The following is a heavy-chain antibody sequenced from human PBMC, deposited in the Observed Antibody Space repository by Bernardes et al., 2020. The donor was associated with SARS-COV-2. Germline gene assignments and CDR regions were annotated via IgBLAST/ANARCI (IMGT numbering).Heavy chain of an antibody. CDR1: GSTFSSYW. CDR2: INSDGSST. D-gene: IGHD6-13*01. J-gene: IGHJ6*02. CDR3: ARVFDPVIAGSGMDV. V-gene: IGHV3-74*01. Sequence: GGSLRLSCAASGSTFSSYWMHWVRQAPGKGLVWVSRINSDGSSTSYADSVKGRFTISRDNAKNTLYLQMNSLRAEDTAVYYCARVFDPVIAGSGMDVWGQGTTVTVSS.